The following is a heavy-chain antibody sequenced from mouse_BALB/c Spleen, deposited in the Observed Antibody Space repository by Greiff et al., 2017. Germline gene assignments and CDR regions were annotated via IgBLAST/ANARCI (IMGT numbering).Heavy chain of an antibody. CDR3: ARSYWDGVYYFDY. D-gene: IGHD4-1*01. CDR1: GYTFSSYW. V-gene: IGHV1-9*01. J-gene: IGHJ2*01. Sequence: QVQLKESGAELMKPGASVKISCKATGYTFSSYWIEWVKQRPGHGLEWIGEILPGSGSTNYNEKFKGKATFTADTSSNTAYMQLSSLTSEDSAVYYCARSYWDGVYYFDYWGQGTTLTVSS. CDR2: ILPGSGST.